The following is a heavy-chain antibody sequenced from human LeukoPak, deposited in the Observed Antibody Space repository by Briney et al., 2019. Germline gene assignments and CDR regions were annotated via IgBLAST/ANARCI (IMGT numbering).Heavy chain of an antibody. V-gene: IGHV3-53*01. Sequence: GGSLRLSCAASGFTVSSSYMSWVRQAPGKGLEWVSVIYSGGSTYYADSVKGRFTISRDNSKNTLYLQMNSLRAEDTAVYYCARESRNYYGSGSYYVWGQGTLVTVSS. CDR3: ARESRNYYGSGSYYV. D-gene: IGHD3-10*01. CDR1: GFTVSSSY. CDR2: IYSGGST. J-gene: IGHJ4*02.